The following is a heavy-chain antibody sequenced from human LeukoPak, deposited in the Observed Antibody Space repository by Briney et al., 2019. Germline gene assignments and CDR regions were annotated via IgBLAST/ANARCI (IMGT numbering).Heavy chain of an antibody. Sequence: GGSLRLSCAASGFTFSIYSINWVRQAPGKGLEWVSFITGNSNYIYYADSVKGRFTISRDNAKNSLYLQMNSLRAEDTAVYYCARYGLSGLSEINAFDIWGQGTMVTVSS. V-gene: IGHV3-21*01. D-gene: IGHD2-2*01. CDR3: ARYGLSGLSEINAFDI. CDR2: ITGNSNYI. J-gene: IGHJ3*02. CDR1: GFTFSIYS.